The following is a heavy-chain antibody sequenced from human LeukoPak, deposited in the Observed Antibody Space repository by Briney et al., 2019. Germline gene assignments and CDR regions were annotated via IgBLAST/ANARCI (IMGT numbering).Heavy chain of an antibody. CDR1: GFTVSAYA. D-gene: IGHD3-10*01. Sequence: GVSLRLSCAASGFTVSAYAMAWVRQAPGKGLEWDSTIYDDNTYYADSVKGRFAISTDNSKNTLYLQMNSLRVEDTAVNFCAARKVRGVWFYLDYWGQGTLVTVSS. CDR3: AARKVRGVWFYLDY. V-gene: IGHV3-23*01. J-gene: IGHJ4*02. CDR2: IYDDNT.